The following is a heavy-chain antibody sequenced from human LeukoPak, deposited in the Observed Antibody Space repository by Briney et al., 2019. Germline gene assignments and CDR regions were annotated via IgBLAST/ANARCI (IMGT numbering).Heavy chain of an antibody. CDR3: ARADHSSSLFDY. CDR2: IIPIFGTA. J-gene: IGHJ4*02. V-gene: IGHV1-69*05. D-gene: IGHD6-6*01. Sequence: SVKVSCKASGGTFSGYAISWVRQAPGQGLEWMGGIIPIFGTANYAQKFQGRVTITTDESTSTAYMELSSLRSEDTAVYYCARADHSSSLFDYWGQGTLVTVSS. CDR1: GGTFSGYA.